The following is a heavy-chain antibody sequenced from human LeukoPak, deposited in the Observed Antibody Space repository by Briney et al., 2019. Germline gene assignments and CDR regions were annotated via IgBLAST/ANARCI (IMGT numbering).Heavy chain of an antibody. Sequence: ASVKVSCKASGYTFTGYYMHWVRQAPGQGLEWMGIINPSGGSTSYAQKFQGRVTMTRDMSTSTVYMELSSLRSEDTAVYYCARGVEGATTGFDPWGQGTLVTVSS. D-gene: IGHD1-26*01. CDR2: INPSGGST. V-gene: IGHV1-46*01. J-gene: IGHJ5*02. CDR1: GYTFTGYY. CDR3: ARGVEGATTGFDP.